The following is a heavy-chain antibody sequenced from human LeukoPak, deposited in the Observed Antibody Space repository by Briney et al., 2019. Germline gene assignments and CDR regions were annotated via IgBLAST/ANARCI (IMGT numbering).Heavy chain of an antibody. CDR1: GFTFSSYD. CDR3: ARAAGIDAFDI. V-gene: IGHV3-13*01. D-gene: IGHD6-13*01. Sequence: PGGSLRLSCAASGFTFSSYDMHWVRQATGKGLEWVSAIGTAGDTYYPGSVKGRFTISRENAKNSLYLQMNSLRAGDTAVYYCARAAGIDAFDIWGQGTMVTVSS. J-gene: IGHJ3*02. CDR2: IGTAGDT.